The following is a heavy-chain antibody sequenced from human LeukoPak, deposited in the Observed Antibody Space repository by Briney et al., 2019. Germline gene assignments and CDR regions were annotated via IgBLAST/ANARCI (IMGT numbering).Heavy chain of an antibody. CDR3: ARNYYYDSSGYYYFDY. D-gene: IGHD3-22*01. CDR2: INHSGST. Sequence: ASETLSLTCAVYGGSFSGYYWSWIRQPPGKGLEWIGEINHSGSTNYNPSLKSRVTISVDTSKNQFSLKLSSVTAADTAVYYCARNYYYDSSGYYYFDYWGQGTLVTVSS. CDR1: GGSFSGYY. V-gene: IGHV4-34*01. J-gene: IGHJ4*02.